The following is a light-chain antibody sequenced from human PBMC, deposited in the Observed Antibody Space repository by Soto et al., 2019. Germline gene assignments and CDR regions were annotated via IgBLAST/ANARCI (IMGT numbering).Light chain of an antibody. Sequence: AIPMTQSPSSLSASVGDTVTITCRASQGIRNDLGWYQEKPGKAPKLLIYAASSLQVGVPSRFSGSGSGTDFTLTITSLQPEDFATYYCLQDYNYPRTFGQGTKVEIK. J-gene: IGKJ1*01. CDR2: AAS. CDR1: QGIRND. V-gene: IGKV1-6*01. CDR3: LQDYNYPRT.